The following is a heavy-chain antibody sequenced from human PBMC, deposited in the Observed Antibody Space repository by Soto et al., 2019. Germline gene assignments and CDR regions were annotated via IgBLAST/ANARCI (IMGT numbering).Heavy chain of an antibody. CDR3: ARQYCISTSCYVGSDF. V-gene: IGHV5-51*01. D-gene: IGHD2-2*01. Sequence: GESLKISCKGSGYRFTTYWIGWVRQMPGKGLEWMGIIYPGDSDTRYSPSFQGQVTISADKSINTAYLQWSSLKASDTAMYYCARQYCISTSCYVGSDFWGQGTLVTVSS. CDR1: GYRFTTYW. J-gene: IGHJ4*02. CDR2: IYPGDSDT.